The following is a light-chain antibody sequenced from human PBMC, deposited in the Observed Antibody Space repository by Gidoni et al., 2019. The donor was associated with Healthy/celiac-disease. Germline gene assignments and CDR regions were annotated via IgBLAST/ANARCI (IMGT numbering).Light chain of an antibody. CDR1: CYNY. V-gene: IGLV2-14*03. CDR2: DVS. CDR3: SSYTSSSTPYV. Sequence: CYNYVSWYQQHPGKAPKLMIYDVSNRPSGVSNRFSGSKSGNTASLTISGLQAEDEADYYCSSYTSSSTPYVFGTGTKVTVL. J-gene: IGLJ1*01.